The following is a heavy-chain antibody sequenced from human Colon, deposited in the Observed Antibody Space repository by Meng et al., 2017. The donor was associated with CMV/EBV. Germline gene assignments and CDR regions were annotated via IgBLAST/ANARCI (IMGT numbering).Heavy chain of an antibody. J-gene: IGHJ4*02. CDR3: AKNWGNDF. CDR2: ITASGAST. V-gene: IGHV3-23*01. CDR1: GFTFGSYG. Sequence: LLECGGGLVQPGVSLRLSCAASGFTFGSYGRNWVRHAPGKGLEWVSGITASGASTYYADSVKGRFTISRDNSKNTLYLQMNSLRADDTAVYYCAKNWGNDFWGQGTLVTVSS. D-gene: IGHD3-16*01.